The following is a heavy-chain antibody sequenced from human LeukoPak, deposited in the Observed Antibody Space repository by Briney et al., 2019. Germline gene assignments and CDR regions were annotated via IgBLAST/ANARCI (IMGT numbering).Heavy chain of an antibody. J-gene: IGHJ2*01. CDR1: GGSISSYY. V-gene: IGHV4-59*01. CDR3: ARDRENWYFDL. CDR2: IYYSGTT. D-gene: IGHD3-10*01. Sequence: KPSETLSLTCTVSGGSISSYYWSWVRQPPGKGLEWIGDIYYSGTTNYNPSLKSRVTISVDTSKNQFSLKLSSVTAADTAVYYCARDRENWYFDLWGRGTLVTVSS.